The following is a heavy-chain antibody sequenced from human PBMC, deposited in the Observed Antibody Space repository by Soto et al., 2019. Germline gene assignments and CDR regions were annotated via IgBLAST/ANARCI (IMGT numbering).Heavy chain of an antibody. V-gene: IGHV1-69*04. J-gene: IGHJ4*02. CDR3: ARDREVRYSSSSGSGGDY. CDR2: IIPILGIA. Sequence: SVKVSCKASGGTFSSYTISWVRQAPGQGLEWMGRIIPILGIANYAQKFQGRVTITADKSTSTAYMELSSLRSEDTAVYYCARDREVRYSSSSGSGGDYWGQGTLVTVSS. D-gene: IGHD6-6*01. CDR1: GGTFSSYT.